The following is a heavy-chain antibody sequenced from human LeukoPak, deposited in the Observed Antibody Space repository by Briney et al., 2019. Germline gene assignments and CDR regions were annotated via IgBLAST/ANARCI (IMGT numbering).Heavy chain of an antibody. D-gene: IGHD5-12*01. Sequence: PGGSLRLSCAAAGFTFSSYSMNWVRQAPGKGLEWVSYISSSSSTIYYADSVKGRFTISRDNAKNSLYLQMNSLRDEDTAVYYCARGLRYSGYDVEQVEIFDYWGQGTLVTVSS. J-gene: IGHJ4*02. CDR3: ARGLRYSGYDVEQVEIFDY. V-gene: IGHV3-48*02. CDR1: GFTFSSYS. CDR2: ISSSSSTI.